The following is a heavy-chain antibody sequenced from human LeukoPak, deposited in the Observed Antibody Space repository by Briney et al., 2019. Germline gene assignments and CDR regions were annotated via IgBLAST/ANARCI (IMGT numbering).Heavy chain of an antibody. CDR2: IKQDGSET. V-gene: IGHV3-7*03. CDR3: ARVNINNWHSCDY. CDR1: GFTFSSYW. D-gene: IGHD1-1*01. Sequence: GGSLRLSCAASGFTFSSYWMSWVRQAPGKGLEWVANIKQDGSETYYVDSVKGRFTISRDNAKNSLYLQMNSLRAEDTAVYYCARVNINNWHSCDYWGQGTLVTVSS. J-gene: IGHJ4*02.